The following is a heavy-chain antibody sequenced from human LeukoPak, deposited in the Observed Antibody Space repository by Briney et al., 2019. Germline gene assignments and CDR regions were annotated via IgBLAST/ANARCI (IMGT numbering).Heavy chain of an antibody. D-gene: IGHD2-2*01. V-gene: IGHV3-33*01. CDR3: ARDIVVVPAAIPRGVFDY. Sequence: PGGSLRLSCAVSGFTFSSYGMHWVRQAPGKGLEWVAVIWYDGSNKYYADSVKGRFTISRDNSKNTLYLQMKRLRAEDTAVYYCARDIVVVPAAIPRGVFDYWGQGTLVTVSS. J-gene: IGHJ4*02. CDR1: GFTFSSYG. CDR2: IWYDGSNK.